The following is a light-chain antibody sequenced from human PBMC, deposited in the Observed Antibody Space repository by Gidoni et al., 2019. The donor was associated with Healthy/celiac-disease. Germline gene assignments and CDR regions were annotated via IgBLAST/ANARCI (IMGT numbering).Light chain of an antibody. Sequence: ELVMTQSPATLSLSPGERATLSCRASQSVSSYLAWYQQKPGQAPRLLIYDASNRATGIPARFSGSGSGTDFTLTISSLEPEDLAVYYCQQRSNWPFTFGPETKVDIK. CDR3: QQRSNWPFT. CDR1: QSVSSY. CDR2: DAS. J-gene: IGKJ3*01. V-gene: IGKV3-11*01.